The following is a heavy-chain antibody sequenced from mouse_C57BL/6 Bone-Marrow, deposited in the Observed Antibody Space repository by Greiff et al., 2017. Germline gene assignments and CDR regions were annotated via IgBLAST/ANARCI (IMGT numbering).Heavy chain of an antibody. V-gene: IGHV5-4*03. CDR3: SGVCFLYYGSSQYYVDY. CDR1: GFTFSSYA. CDR2: ISDGGSYT. Sequence: DVMLVESGGGLVKPGGSLKLSCAASGFTFSSYAMSWVRQTPEKRLGWVATISDGGSYTYYPDNVKGRFTISRDNAKNNLYLQMSHLKSEDTAMYFCSGVCFLYYGSSQYYVDYWGQGTTLTVSS. J-gene: IGHJ2*01. D-gene: IGHD1-1*01.